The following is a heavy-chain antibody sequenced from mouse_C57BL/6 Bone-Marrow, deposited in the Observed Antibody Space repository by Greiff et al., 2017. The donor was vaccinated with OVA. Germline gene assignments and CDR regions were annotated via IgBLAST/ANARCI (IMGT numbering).Heavy chain of an antibody. J-gene: IGHJ4*01. CDR1: GYTFTSYW. D-gene: IGHD2-5*01. Sequence: QVQLQQPGAELVRPGSSVKLSCKASGYTFTSYWMDWVKQRPGQGLEWIGNIYPSDSETHYNQKFKDKATLTVDKSSSTAYMQLSSLTSEDSAVYYCAKAYYSNYFVYAMDYWGQGTSGTVSS. CDR3: AKAYYSNYFVYAMDY. CDR2: IYPSDSET. V-gene: IGHV1-61*01.